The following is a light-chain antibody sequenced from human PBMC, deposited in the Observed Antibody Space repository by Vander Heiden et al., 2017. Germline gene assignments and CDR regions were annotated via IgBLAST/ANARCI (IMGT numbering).Light chain of an antibody. CDR3: RQDNSYPHT. CDR1: QSISSW. CDR2: KAS. V-gene: IGKV1-5*03. Sequence: DSDVTGTPSTLSASVGDRVTISCRASQSISSWLAWYQQKPGKAPKLLIYKASSLDFVVPTMSNDRGSWTEFTLAIISLKPTDFATYDCRQDNSYPHTFGQGTKLEIK. J-gene: IGKJ2*01.